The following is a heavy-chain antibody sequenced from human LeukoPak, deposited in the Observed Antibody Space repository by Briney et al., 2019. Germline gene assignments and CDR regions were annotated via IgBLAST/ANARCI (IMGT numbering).Heavy chain of an antibody. CDR3: ARNLLWFGDGGVPHFDY. D-gene: IGHD3-10*01. J-gene: IGHJ4*02. V-gene: IGHV1-8*01. CDR1: GYTFTSYD. CDR2: MNPNSGNT. Sequence: SVKVSCKASGYTFTSYDINWVRQATGQGLEWMGWMNPNSGNTGYAQKFQGRVTMTRDTSIITAYMELSRLRPDDTAVYYCARNLLWFGDGGVPHFDYWGQGTLVTVS.